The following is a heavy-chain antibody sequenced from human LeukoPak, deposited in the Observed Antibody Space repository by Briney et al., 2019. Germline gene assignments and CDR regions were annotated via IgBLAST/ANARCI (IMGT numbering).Heavy chain of an antibody. V-gene: IGHV3-21*01. J-gene: IGHJ6*03. CDR2: ISSSSSYI. D-gene: IGHD3-3*01. CDR3: ARGANYDFWSGYPNYYYYYYMDV. CDR1: GFTFSSYS. Sequence: GGSLRLSCAASGFTFSSYSMNWVRQAPGKGLEWVSSISSSSSYIYYADSVKGRFTISRDNAKNSLYLQMNSLRAEDTAVYYCARGANYDFWSGYPNYYYYYYMDVWGKGTTVTVSS.